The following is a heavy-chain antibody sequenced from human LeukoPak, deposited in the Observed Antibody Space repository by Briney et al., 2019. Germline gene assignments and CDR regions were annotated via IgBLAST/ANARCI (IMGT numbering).Heavy chain of an antibody. J-gene: IGHJ4*02. CDR1: GGSISNYY. CDR2: IYSSGHT. V-gene: IGHV4-59*08. Sequence: PSETLSLTCTVSGGSISNYYWSWIRQSPGKGLEGIGYIYSSGHTNYNPSLKSRVTISVDTSKNQFSLTLRSVTAADTAVYYCARHFSGAAAPLPFDYWGQGTLVTVSS. D-gene: IGHD6-13*01. CDR3: ARHFSGAAAPLPFDY.